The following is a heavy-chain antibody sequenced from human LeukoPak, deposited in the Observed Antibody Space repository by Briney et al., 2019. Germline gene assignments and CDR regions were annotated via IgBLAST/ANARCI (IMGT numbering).Heavy chain of an antibody. CDR1: GFTFSSDG. Sequence: PGRCLRLSCSAVGFTFSSDGMHSGSQAPRKGREWVAFIRYDGSNIYYADSVKGRFTISRDNSKNTLFLQMNSLRGEDTAVYYCAKDRIVGRSRYFDYWGQGTLVTVSS. V-gene: IGHV3-30*02. J-gene: IGHJ4*02. CDR2: IRYDGSNI. CDR3: AKDRIVGRSRYFDY. D-gene: IGHD1-26*01.